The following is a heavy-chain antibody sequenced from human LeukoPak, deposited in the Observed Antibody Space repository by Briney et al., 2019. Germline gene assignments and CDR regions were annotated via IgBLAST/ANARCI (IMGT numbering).Heavy chain of an antibody. CDR3: ARDSSSWDFDY. D-gene: IGHD6-13*01. Sequence: HSETLSLTCTVSGGSISSGGYYWSWIRQPPGKGLEWIGYIYHSGSTYYNPSLKSRVTISVDRSKNQFSLKLSSVTAADTAVYYCARDSSSWDFDYWGQGTLVTVSS. CDR1: GGSISSGGYY. V-gene: IGHV4-30-2*01. CDR2: IYHSGST. J-gene: IGHJ4*02.